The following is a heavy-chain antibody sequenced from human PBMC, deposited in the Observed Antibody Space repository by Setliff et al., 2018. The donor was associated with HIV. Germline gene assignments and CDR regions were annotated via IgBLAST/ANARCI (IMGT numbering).Heavy chain of an antibody. Sequence: ASVKVSCKISGFTLNELSIQWVRQAPAKGLEWMGGFDPEAGEIIYAQKFWGRVTITTDESTSTAYMELSSLRSEDTAVYYCARDNLRAKRDTAMVFALWGQGTLVTVSS. CDR1: GFTLNELS. CDR2: FDPEAGEI. CDR3: ARDNLRAKRDTAMVFAL. D-gene: IGHD5-18*01. J-gene: IGHJ4*02. V-gene: IGHV1-24*01.